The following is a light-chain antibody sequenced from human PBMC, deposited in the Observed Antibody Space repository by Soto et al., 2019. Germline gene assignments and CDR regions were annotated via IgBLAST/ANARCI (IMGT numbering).Light chain of an antibody. V-gene: IGKV3-15*01. CDR1: QSVSSN. J-gene: IGKJ1*01. CDR3: QQYNNWPPWT. Sequence: EIVMTQSPATLSVSPGERATLSCRASQSVSSNLAWYQQKPGQAPSLLIYGASTRATDIPARFSGSGSGTEFTLTISSLQSEDFAVYYCQQYNNWPPWTFGQGTMVEIK. CDR2: GAS.